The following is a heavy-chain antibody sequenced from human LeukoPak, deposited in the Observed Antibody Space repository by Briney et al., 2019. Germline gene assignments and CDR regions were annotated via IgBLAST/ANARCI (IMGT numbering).Heavy chain of an antibody. V-gene: IGHV3-23*01. Sequence: PGGSLRLSCAASGFTFSSYAMSWVRQAPGKGLEWVSAISGSGGSTYYADPVKGRFTISRDNSKNTLYLQMNSLRAEDTAVYYCAKGRGVPLWFGELYPYWGQGTLVTVSS. CDR3: AKGRGVPLWFGELYPY. D-gene: IGHD3-10*01. J-gene: IGHJ4*02. CDR2: ISGSGGST. CDR1: GFTFSSYA.